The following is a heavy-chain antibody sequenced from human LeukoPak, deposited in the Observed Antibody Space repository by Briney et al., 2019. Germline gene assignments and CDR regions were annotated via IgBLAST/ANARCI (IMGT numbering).Heavy chain of an antibody. Sequence: GGSLRLSCAASGFTFSSYAMSWVRQAPGKGLEWVSAISGSGGSTYYADSVKGRFTISRDNSKNTLYLQMNSLRAEDTAVYYYAKQEGSYYELGWDAFDIWGQGTMVTVSS. D-gene: IGHD1-26*01. J-gene: IGHJ3*02. CDR1: GFTFSSYA. CDR3: AKQEGSYYELGWDAFDI. V-gene: IGHV3-23*01. CDR2: ISGSGGST.